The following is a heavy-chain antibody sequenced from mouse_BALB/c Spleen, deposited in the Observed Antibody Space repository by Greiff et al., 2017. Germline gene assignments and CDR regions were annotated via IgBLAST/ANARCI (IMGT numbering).Heavy chain of an antibody. D-gene: IGHD4-1*01. CDR2: ISSGGSYT. CDR1: GFTFSSYA. CDR3: ARDKLTGTDYYAMDY. V-gene: IGHV5-9-4*01. J-gene: IGHJ4*01. Sequence: EVQVVESGGGLVKPGGSLKLSCAASGFTFSSYAMSWVRQSPEKRLEWVAEISSGGSYTYYPDTVTGRFTISRDNAKNTLYLEMSSLRSEDTAMYYCARDKLTGTDYYAMDYWGQGTSVTVSS.